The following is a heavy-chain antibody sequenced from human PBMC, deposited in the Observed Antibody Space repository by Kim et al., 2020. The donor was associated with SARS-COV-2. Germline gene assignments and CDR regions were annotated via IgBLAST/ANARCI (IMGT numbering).Heavy chain of an antibody. V-gene: IGHV3-23*01. Sequence: GGSLRLSCAASGFTFSSYAMSWVRQAPGKGLEWVSAISGSGGSTYYADSVKGRFTISRDNSKNTLYLQMNSLRAEDTAVYYCAKDQEPLYYDSSGYYLYYYYGMDVWGQGTTVTVSS. CDR3: AKDQEPLYYDSSGYYLYYYYGMDV. D-gene: IGHD3-22*01. CDR2: ISGSGGST. CDR1: GFTFSSYA. J-gene: IGHJ6*02.